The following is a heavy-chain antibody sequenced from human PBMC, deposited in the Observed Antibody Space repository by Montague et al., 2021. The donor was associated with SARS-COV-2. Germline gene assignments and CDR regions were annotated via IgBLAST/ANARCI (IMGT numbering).Heavy chain of an antibody. CDR2: IFYSGST. D-gene: IGHD3-22*01. J-gene: IGHJ3*02. V-gene: IGHV4-39*01. CDR1: GGSISSSSYY. CDR3: ARLPYFYDSTHAFDI. Sequence: SETLSLTCTVSGGSISSSSYYWGWLRQPPGKGLEWIGNIFYSGSTYYNTSLKSRVTISVDTSKNQFSLRLSSVTAADTAVYYCARLPYFYDSTHAFDIWGQGTMVTVSS.